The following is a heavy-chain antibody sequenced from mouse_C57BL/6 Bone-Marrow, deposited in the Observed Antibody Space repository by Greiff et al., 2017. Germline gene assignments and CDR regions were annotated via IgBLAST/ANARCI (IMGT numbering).Heavy chain of an antibody. V-gene: IGHV14-4*01. D-gene: IGHD1-1*02. CDR2: IDPENGDT. CDR1: GFNINDDY. CDR3: TTGYQLWAH. J-gene: IGHJ2*01. Sequence: EVQLKESGAELVRPGASVKLSCTASGFNINDDYMHWVKQRPEQGLEWIGWIDPENGDTAYAPKFQGKATIPADTSSNTAYLQLSSLTTEDTAVYYCTTGYQLWAHWGQGTTLTVSS.